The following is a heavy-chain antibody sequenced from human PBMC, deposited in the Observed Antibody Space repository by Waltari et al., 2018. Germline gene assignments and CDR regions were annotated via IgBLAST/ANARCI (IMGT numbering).Heavy chain of an antibody. V-gene: IGHV3-23*01. D-gene: IGHD4-17*01. Sequence: EVQLLESGGGLVQAGGSLRLSCAASGFTFSSYAMRWVRQAPGKGLEWVSAISGDGGSTYYADSVKGRFTISRDDAKNTLYLQMNSLRAEDTAVYYCAKESDRIGDYGDYGFDYWGQGTLVTVSS. J-gene: IGHJ4*02. CDR3: AKESDRIGDYGDYGFDY. CDR1: GFTFSSYA. CDR2: ISGDGGST.